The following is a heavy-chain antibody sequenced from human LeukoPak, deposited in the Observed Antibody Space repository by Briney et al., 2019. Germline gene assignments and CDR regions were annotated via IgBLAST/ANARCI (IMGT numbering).Heavy chain of an antibody. D-gene: IGHD3-22*01. V-gene: IGHV4-59*08. J-gene: IGHJ5*02. CDR3: ARLENAYSSVRFDP. Sequence: SETLSLTCTVSGGSISSYYWSWIRQPPGKGLEWLGYIYYSGNTNYNPSLKSRVTISVDTSKNQFSLKLNSVTAADTVVYYCARLENAYSSVRFDPWGQGTLVTVSS. CDR2: IYYSGNT. CDR1: GGSISSYY.